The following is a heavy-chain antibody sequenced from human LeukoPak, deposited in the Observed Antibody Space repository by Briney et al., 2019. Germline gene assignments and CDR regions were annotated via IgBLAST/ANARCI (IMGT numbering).Heavy chain of an antibody. J-gene: IGHJ6*03. CDR3: AKGWNRAAHWFYMDV. CDR2: ISYDGSNK. V-gene: IGHV3-30-3*01. Sequence: PGGSLRLSCAASGFTFSSYAMHWVRQAPGKGLEWVAVISYDGSNKYYADSVKGRFTISRDNSKNTLYLQMSSLRADDTALYYCAKGWNRAAHWFYMDVWGKGTTVTVSS. D-gene: IGHD6-6*01. CDR1: GFTFSSYA.